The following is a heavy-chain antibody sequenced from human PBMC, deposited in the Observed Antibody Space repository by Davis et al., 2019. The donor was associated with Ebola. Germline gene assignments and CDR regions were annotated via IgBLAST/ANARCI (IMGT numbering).Heavy chain of an antibody. CDR3: ARAGNEFDSGNAREY. D-gene: IGHD3-10*01. CDR1: GYTFTGYY. V-gene: IGHV1-2*06. CDR2: INPKSGDT. Sequence: ASVKVSCKASGYTFTGYYMEWVRQAPGQGLEWMGRINPKSGDTNYAQKFQGRVTMTRDTSISTVYMELSRLRSDDTAVYYCARAGNEFDSGNAREYWGQGTLVTGSS. J-gene: IGHJ4*02.